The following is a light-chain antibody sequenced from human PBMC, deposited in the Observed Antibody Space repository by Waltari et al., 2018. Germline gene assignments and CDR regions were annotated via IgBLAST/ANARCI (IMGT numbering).Light chain of an antibody. CDR2: EDS. J-gene: IGLJ3*02. V-gene: IGLV3-1*01. Sequence: ALTQPPSVSVSPGQTATITCSGDKLGNTYVSWYQQPSGQPPLLVIYEDSRGPSGIPERSSCDNSGNTATRTIGDPQSVEEADYFCQARGNNDVVFGGGTKLTVL. CDR1: KLGNTY. CDR3: QARGNNDVV.